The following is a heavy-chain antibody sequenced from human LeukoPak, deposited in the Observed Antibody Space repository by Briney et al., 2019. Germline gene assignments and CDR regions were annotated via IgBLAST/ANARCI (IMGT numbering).Heavy chain of an antibody. CDR3: AKGGNYDILTGYHPFDY. CDR2: IRYDGSDK. J-gene: IGHJ4*02. CDR1: GFTLRGYG. Sequence: GGSLRLSCAASGFTLRGYGMHWVRQAPGKGLEWVAFIRYDGSDKSYADSVKGRFTISRDNSKNTLYLQMNSLRAEDTAVYYCAKGGNYDILTGYHPFDYWGQGILVTVSS. V-gene: IGHV3-30*02. D-gene: IGHD3-9*01.